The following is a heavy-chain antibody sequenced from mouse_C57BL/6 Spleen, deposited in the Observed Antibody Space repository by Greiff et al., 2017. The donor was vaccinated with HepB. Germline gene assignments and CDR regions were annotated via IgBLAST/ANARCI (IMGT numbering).Heavy chain of an antibody. CDR2: IRNKANGYTT. V-gene: IGHV7-3*01. CDR3: ALGGDYFDY. CDR1: GFTFTDYY. Sequence: EVQLVESGGGLVQPGGSLSLSCAASGFTFTDYYMSWVRQPPGKALEWLGVIRNKANGYTTEYSASVKGRFTISRDKSHSILHIQMNDLRAEDSATYDCALGGDYFDYWGQGTTLTVSS. J-gene: IGHJ2*01. D-gene: IGHD4-1*01.